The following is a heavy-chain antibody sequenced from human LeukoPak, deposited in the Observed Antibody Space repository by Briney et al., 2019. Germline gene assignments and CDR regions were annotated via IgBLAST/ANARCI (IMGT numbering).Heavy chain of an antibody. J-gene: IGHJ1*01. CDR3: ARAQRIAARPGAEYFQH. V-gene: IGHV1-24*01. D-gene: IGHD6-6*01. Sequence: ASVKVSCKASGYTFTSYDINWVRQAPGKGLEWMGGFDPEDGETIYAQKFQGRVTMTEDTSTDTAYMELSSLRSEDTAVYYCARAQRIAARPGAEYFQHWGQGTLVTVSS. CDR1: GYTFTSYD. CDR2: FDPEDGET.